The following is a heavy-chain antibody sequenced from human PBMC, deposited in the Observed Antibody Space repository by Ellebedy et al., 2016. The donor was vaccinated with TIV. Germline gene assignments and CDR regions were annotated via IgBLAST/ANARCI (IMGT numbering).Heavy chain of an antibody. CDR1: GFTFSSFT. D-gene: IGHD6-13*01. CDR3: ARPAASYSSSWYDFDC. V-gene: IGHV3-21*01. J-gene: IGHJ4*02. CDR2: ISSSGTYI. Sequence: GESLKISCVASGFTFSSFTMNWVRQAPGKGLEWVSSISSSGTYIHNADSVKGRLTISRDNAKSSLYLQMNSLRVEDTAVYYCARPAASYSSSWYDFDCWGQGTLVTVSS.